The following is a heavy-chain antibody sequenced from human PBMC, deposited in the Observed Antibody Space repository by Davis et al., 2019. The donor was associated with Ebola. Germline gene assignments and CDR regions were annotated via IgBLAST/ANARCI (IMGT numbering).Heavy chain of an antibody. D-gene: IGHD2-15*01. CDR3: AKCVVSGGSCYGGDGGFDY. Sequence: GESLKISCAASGFTFSSYAMSWVRQAPGKGLEWVSAISGSGGSTYYADSVKGRFTISRDNSKNTLYLQMNSLRAEDTAVYYCAKCVVSGGSCYGGDGGFDYWGQGTLVTVSS. CDR2: ISGSGGST. CDR1: GFTFSSYA. J-gene: IGHJ4*02. V-gene: IGHV3-23*01.